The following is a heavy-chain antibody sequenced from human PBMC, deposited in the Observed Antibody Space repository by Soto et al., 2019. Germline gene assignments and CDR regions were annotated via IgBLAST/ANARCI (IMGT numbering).Heavy chain of an antibody. J-gene: IGHJ4*02. CDR2: IYYTRST. V-gene: IGHV4-61*01. CDR3: ARGRIEGGRNFGY. Sequence: QVQLQESGPGLVKPSETLSLTCTVSSVSVTRGNYYWNWIRQPPGKGLEWIGYIYYTRSTNYNPSHASRVTIAVDTSKNQCSLKLNSVTAADTAVSYCARGRIEGGRNFGYWGQGTMVPVSS. D-gene: IGHD1-26*01. CDR1: SVSVTRGNYY.